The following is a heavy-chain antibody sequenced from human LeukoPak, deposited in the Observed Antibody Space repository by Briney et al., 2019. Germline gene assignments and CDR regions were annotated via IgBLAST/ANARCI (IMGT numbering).Heavy chain of an antibody. CDR3: TREGVYFDWLVDAFDI. J-gene: IGHJ3*02. V-gene: IGHV3-73*01. Sequence: GGSLRLSCAASGFTFSGSAMHWVRQASGKGLEWVGRIRSKANSYATAYAASVKGRFTISRDDSKNTTYLQMNSLKTEDTAVYYCTREGVYFDWLVDAFDIWGQGTIVTVSS. CDR2: IRSKANSYAT. CDR1: GFTFSGSA. D-gene: IGHD3-9*01.